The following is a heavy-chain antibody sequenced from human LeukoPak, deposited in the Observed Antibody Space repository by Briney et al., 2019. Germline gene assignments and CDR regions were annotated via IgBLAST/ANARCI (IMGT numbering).Heavy chain of an antibody. CDR3: ATGYSYGYGKGSIDY. CDR2: IYSGGST. D-gene: IGHD5-18*01. CDR1: GFTVSSNY. J-gene: IGHJ4*02. Sequence: GGSLRLSCAASGFTVSSNYMSWVRQAPGKGLEWVSVIYSGGSTYYADSVKGRFTISRDNSKNTLYLQMNSLRAEDTAVYYCATGYSYGYGKGSIDYWGQGTLVTVSS. V-gene: IGHV3-53*01.